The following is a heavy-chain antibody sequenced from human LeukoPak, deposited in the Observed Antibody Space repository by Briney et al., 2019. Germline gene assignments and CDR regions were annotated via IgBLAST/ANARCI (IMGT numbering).Heavy chain of an antibody. J-gene: IGHJ4*02. V-gene: IGHV4-39*01. D-gene: IGHD2-2*01. Sequence: SETLSLTCTVSGGSIRSSSYYWGWIRQPPGKGLEWIGSIYYSGSTYYNPSLKSRVTISVDTSKNQFSLKLSSVTAAGTAVYYCASPRRSCSSTSCYVFDYWGQGTLVTVSS. CDR3: ASPRRSCSSTSCYVFDY. CDR2: IYYSGST. CDR1: GGSIRSSSYY.